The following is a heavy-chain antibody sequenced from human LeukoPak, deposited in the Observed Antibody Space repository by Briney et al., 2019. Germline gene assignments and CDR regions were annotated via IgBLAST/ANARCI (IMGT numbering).Heavy chain of an antibody. Sequence: ASAKVSCKASNYNFSSSGISWVRQAPGQGLEWMGWISAHNGYTNTLENFQGRVTLTTDTSTSTAHMELRSLRSDDTAVYYCAIGAGSLGVLPYWGQGTRVTVVS. D-gene: IGHD6-19*01. V-gene: IGHV1-18*01. CDR1: NYNFSSSG. CDR2: ISAHNGYT. J-gene: IGHJ4*02. CDR3: AIGAGSLGVLPY.